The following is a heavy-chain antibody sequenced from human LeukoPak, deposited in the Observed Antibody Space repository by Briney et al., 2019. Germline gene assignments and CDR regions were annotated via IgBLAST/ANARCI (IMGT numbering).Heavy chain of an antibody. CDR3: ARRGYDFWSGYLYYFDY. CDR1: GGTFSSYA. D-gene: IGHD3-3*01. Sequence: SVKVSCXASGGTFSSYAISWVRQAPGQGLEWMGGIIPIFGTANYAQKFQGRVTITADESTSTAYMELSSLRSEDTAVYYCARRGYDFWSGYLYYFDYWGQGTLVTVSS. CDR2: IIPIFGTA. J-gene: IGHJ4*02. V-gene: IGHV1-69*01.